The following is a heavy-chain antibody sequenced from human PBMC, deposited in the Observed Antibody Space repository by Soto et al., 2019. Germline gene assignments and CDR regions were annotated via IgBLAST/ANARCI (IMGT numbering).Heavy chain of an antibody. V-gene: IGHV1-2*02. J-gene: IGHJ6*02. CDR3: ARDSGYEGGMDV. D-gene: IGHD5-12*01. CDR1: GYTFTGYY. CDR2: INPNSGGT. Sequence: ASVKVSCKASGYTFTGYYMHWVRQAPRQGLEWMGWINPNSGGTNYAQKFQGRVTMTRDTSISTAYMELSRLRSDDTAVYYCARDSGYEGGMDVWGQGTTVTVSS.